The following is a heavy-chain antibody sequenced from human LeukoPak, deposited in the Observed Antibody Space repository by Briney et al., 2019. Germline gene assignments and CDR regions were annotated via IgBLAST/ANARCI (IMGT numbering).Heavy chain of an antibody. Sequence: PSETLSLTCTVSGDSISTYYRSWIRQPPGKGLEWIGYIYYSGSTNYNPSLKSRVTISIDTSKNQFSLKLTSVTAADTAVYYCARDDSGSYHQLGVWGQGTKVTVSS. CDR3: ARDDSGSYHQLGV. CDR2: IYYSGST. D-gene: IGHD1-26*01. CDR1: GDSISTYY. J-gene: IGHJ6*02. V-gene: IGHV4-59*01.